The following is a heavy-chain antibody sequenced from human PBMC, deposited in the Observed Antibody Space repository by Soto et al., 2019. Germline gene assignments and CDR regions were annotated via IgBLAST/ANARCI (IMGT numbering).Heavy chain of an antibody. J-gene: IGHJ4*02. CDR1: GGSISSSSYY. CDR3: ARLGKVGGGYYFGFDY. CDR2: IYYSGST. Sequence: SETLSLTCTVSGGSISSSSYYWGWIRQPPGKGLEWIGSIYYSGSTYYNPSLKSRVTISVDTSKNQFSLKLSSVTAADTAVYYCARLGKVGGGYYFGFDYWGQGTLVTVSS. D-gene: IGHD3-22*01. V-gene: IGHV4-39*01.